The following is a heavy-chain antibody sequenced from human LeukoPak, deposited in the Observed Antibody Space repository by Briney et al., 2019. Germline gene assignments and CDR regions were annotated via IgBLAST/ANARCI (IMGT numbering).Heavy chain of an antibody. D-gene: IGHD1-26*01. CDR2: IYSGGST. V-gene: IGHV3-53*01. CDR3: AREWELTYFDY. Sequence: GGSRRLSCAASGLTFSSNYMSWARQAPGKGLEWVSVIYSGGSTYYADSVKGRFTISRDNSKNTLYLQMNSLRAEDTAVYYCAREWELTYFDYWGQGTLVTVSS. J-gene: IGHJ4*02. CDR1: GLTFSSNY.